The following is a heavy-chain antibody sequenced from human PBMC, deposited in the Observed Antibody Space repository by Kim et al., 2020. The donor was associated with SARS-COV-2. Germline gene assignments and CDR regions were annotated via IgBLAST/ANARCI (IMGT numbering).Heavy chain of an antibody. CDR3: ARGLGVPAAMTKPRWVDP. Sequence: SETLSLTCAVYGGSFSGYYWSWIRQPPGKGLEWIGEINHSGSTNYNPSLKSRVTISVDTSKNQFSLKLSSVTAADTAVYYCARGLGVPAAMTKPRWVDPWGQGTLVTVSS. V-gene: IGHV4-34*01. CDR1: GGSFSGYY. D-gene: IGHD2-2*01. CDR2: INHSGST. J-gene: IGHJ5*02.